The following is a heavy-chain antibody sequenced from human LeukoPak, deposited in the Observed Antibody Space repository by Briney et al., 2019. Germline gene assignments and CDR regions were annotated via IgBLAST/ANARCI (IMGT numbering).Heavy chain of an antibody. Sequence: PGGSLRLSCAASGFTFSSYWMSWVRQAPGKGLEWLANIKQDGSEKYYVDSVKGRFTISRDNAKNSLYLQMNGLRAEDTAVYYCARDGQWLGPYYFDYWGQGTLVTVSS. CDR1: GFTFSSYW. V-gene: IGHV3-7*01. D-gene: IGHD6-19*01. CDR3: ARDGQWLGPYYFDY. CDR2: IKQDGSEK. J-gene: IGHJ4*02.